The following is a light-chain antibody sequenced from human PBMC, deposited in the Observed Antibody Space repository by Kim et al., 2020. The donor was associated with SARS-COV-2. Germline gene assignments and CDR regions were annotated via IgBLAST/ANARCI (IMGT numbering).Light chain of an antibody. CDR3: QKYDNVPLT. V-gene: IGKV1-27*01. CDR2: ATS. CDR1: QAINNY. Sequence: ASMGDRVTITCRASQAINNYLAWYQQKPGKVPRLLIFATSTLQSGVPSRFSGSGSGTDFTLTISTLQPEDVATYYCQKYDNVPLTFGGGTKVDIK. J-gene: IGKJ4*01.